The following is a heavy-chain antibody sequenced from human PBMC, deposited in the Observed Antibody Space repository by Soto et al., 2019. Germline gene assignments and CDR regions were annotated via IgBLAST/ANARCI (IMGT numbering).Heavy chain of an antibody. V-gene: IGHV4-39*01. CDR1: GGSISSSSYY. J-gene: IGHJ4*02. Sequence: QLQLQESGPGLVKPSETLSLTCTVSGGSISSSSYYWGWIRQPPGKGLAWIGSIYYSGSTSYNPSLKSRVTIAVDTSKNQFSLKLSSVTAADTAVYYCARRGSGSYSDYWGQGTLGTVSS. CDR2: IYYSGST. CDR3: ARRGSGSYSDY. D-gene: IGHD3-10*01.